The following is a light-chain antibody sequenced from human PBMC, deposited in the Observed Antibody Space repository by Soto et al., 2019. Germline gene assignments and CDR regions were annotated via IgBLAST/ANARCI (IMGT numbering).Light chain of an antibody. Sequence: THSPATLSVFPGERATLSCRASQSVATNLAWYQQRPGQAPRLLIYGASKRAIGLPARFSGSGSGTEFTLTITSMQSEDFAVYYCQQYNKWPQTFGQGTKVDIK. V-gene: IGKV3-15*01. CDR3: QQYNKWPQT. CDR1: QSVATN. CDR2: GAS. J-gene: IGKJ1*01.